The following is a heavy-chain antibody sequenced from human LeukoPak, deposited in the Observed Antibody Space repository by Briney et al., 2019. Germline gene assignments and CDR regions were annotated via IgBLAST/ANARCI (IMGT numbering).Heavy chain of an antibody. CDR2: MNPNNGGT. J-gene: IGHJ6*02. V-gene: IGHV1-18*01. CDR3: ARIYSGYPGAGYYGMDV. D-gene: IGHD2-15*01. CDR1: GYTFTIYD. Sequence: GASVKVSCKASGYTFTIYDINWVRQAPGQGLEWVGWMNPNNGGTVYAQKLQGRVTMTTDTSTSTAYMELRSLRSDDTAVYYCARIYSGYPGAGYYGMDVWGQGTTVTVSS.